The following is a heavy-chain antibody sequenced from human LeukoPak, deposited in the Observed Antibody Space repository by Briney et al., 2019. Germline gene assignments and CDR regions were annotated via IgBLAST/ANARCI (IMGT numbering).Heavy chain of an antibody. J-gene: IGHJ3*02. CDR3: ARKELSIDAFDI. D-gene: IGHD1-26*01. V-gene: IGHV4-39*01. Sequence: SETLSLTCTVSGGSISSSSYYWGWIRQPPGKGLEWIGSIYYSGSTYYNPSLKSRVTISVDTSKNQFSLKLSSVTAADTAVYYCARKELSIDAFDIWGQGTMVTVSS. CDR1: GGSISSSSYY. CDR2: IYYSGST.